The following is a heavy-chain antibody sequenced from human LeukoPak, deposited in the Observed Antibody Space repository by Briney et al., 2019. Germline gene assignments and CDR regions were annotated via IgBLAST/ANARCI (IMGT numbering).Heavy chain of an antibody. Sequence: TLSLTCAVSGGSISSGGYSWSWIRQPPGKGLEWIVYIYYSGSTYYNPSLKSRATISVDTSKNQFPLKLSSVTAADTAVYYCARDGRYYYAFDIWGQGTMVTVSS. CDR2: IYYSGST. J-gene: IGHJ3*02. V-gene: IGHV4-30-4*07. CDR3: ARDGRYYYAFDI. CDR1: GGSISSGGYS. D-gene: IGHD1-26*01.